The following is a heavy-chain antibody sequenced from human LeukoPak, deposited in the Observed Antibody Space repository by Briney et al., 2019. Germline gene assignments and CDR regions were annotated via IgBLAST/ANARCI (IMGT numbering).Heavy chain of an antibody. CDR2: INHSGST. CDR3: ARLATIPVPYYYYYGMDV. V-gene: IGHV4-34*01. D-gene: IGHD5-12*01. CDR1: GGSFSGYY. J-gene: IGHJ6*02. Sequence: SETLSLTCAVYGGSFSGYYWSWIRQPPGKGLEWIGEINHSGSTNYNPSLKSRVTISVDTSKNQFSLKLSSVTAADTAVYYCARLATIPVPYYYYYGMDVWGQGTTVTVSS.